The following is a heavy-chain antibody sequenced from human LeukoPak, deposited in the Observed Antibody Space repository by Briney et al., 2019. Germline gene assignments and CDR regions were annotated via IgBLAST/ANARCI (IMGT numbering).Heavy chain of an antibody. D-gene: IGHD6-13*01. CDR1: GFAFSGYT. V-gene: IGHV3-21*01. CDR2: ISNISTYI. J-gene: IGHJ4*02. Sequence: GGSLRLSCAASGFAFSGYTMTWVRQAPGKGLEWVSSISNISTYIYYADSVKGRFTISRDNVQNSLYLQMNSLRAEDTAVYYCARGQPGVAAAGNLDYWGQGTLVTVSS. CDR3: ARGQPGVAAAGNLDY.